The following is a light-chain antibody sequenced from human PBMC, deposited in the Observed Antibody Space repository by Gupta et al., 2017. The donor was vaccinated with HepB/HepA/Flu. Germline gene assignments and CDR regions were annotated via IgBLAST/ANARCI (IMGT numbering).Light chain of an antibody. CDR2: KAS. CDR3: QQYNSYSWT. J-gene: IGKJ1*01. CDR1: QSVSTW. Sequence: SPSTLSASVGDRVTITCRATQSVSTWLAWYLQKPGKAPKLLIYKASNLKNGVPSRFSGRGSGTEFTLTISSLQPDDFGTYYCQQYNSYSWTFGQGTKVEVK. V-gene: IGKV1-5*03.